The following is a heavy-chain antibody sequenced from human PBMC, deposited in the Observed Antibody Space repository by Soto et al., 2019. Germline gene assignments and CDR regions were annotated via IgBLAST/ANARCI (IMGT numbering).Heavy chain of an antibody. CDR1: GVNFVHLW. CDR2: IKSINHGGTT. Sequence: EVQLVESGGGLVKPGGSDRLSCAGSGVNFVHLWMTWVRQAPGKGLEWVGRIKSINHGGTTDYAAPVKGRVTISRDDSKNTLYLQLNSLKTEDTGVYYCTTDRPLTGGGVNATWGQGTMVTVSS. J-gene: IGHJ3*01. CDR3: TTDRPLTGGGVNAT. V-gene: IGHV3-15*01. D-gene: IGHD3-16*01.